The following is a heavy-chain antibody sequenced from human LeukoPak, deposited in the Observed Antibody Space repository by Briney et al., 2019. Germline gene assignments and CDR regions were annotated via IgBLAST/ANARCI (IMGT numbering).Heavy chain of an antibody. CDR1: GFTFSSYA. Sequence: GGSLRLSCAASGFTFSSYAMHWVRQGPGKGLEWVALISHDGGNKNYTDSVKGRFTISRDNSKNTVYLQMNSLRPEDTAVYYCAKPRGGYYFDYWGQGTLVTVSS. CDR3: AKPRGGYYFDY. J-gene: IGHJ4*02. CDR2: ISHDGGNK. V-gene: IGHV3-30*18. D-gene: IGHD3-3*01.